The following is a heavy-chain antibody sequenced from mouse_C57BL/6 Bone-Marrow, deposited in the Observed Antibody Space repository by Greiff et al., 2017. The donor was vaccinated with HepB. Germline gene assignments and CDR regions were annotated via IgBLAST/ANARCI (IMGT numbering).Heavy chain of an antibody. D-gene: IGHD2-4*01. CDR1: GFTFSSYA. CDR2: ISDGGSYT. CDR3: ARVYYDN. J-gene: IGHJ1*03. V-gene: IGHV5-4*01. Sequence: EVQLVESGGGLVKPGGSLKLSCAASGFTFSSYAMSWVRQTPEKRLEWVATISDGGSYTYYPDNVKGRFTISRDNAKNNLYLQMSHLKSEDTAMYYCARVYYDNWGTGTTVTVSS.